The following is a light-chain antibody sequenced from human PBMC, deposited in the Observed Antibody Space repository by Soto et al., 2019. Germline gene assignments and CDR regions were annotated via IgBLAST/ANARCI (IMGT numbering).Light chain of an antibody. Sequence: QPVLTQSPSASASLGASVKLTCTLSSGHSNYAIAWHQQQPEKGPRYLMKLNIDGIHSKGDGIPNRFSGSSSGAERYLTISSLQSEDEADYYCQTWGTGIVIFGGGTKLTVL. CDR2: LNIDGIH. CDR1: SGHSNYA. V-gene: IGLV4-69*01. J-gene: IGLJ2*01. CDR3: QTWGTGIVI.